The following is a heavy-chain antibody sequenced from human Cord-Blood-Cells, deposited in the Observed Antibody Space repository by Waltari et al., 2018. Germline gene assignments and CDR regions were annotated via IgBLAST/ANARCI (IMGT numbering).Heavy chain of an antibody. Sequence: QLQLQESGPGLVKPSETLSLTCTVSGGSISSSSYYWGWIRQPPWKGLEWIGSIYYSGSTYYNPSLKSRVTISVDTSKNQFSLKLSSVTAADTAVYYCARHNYSSSSGFYWYFDLWGRGTLVTVSS. CDR3: ARHNYSSSSGFYWYFDL. D-gene: IGHD6-6*01. J-gene: IGHJ2*01. CDR2: IYYSGST. V-gene: IGHV4-39*01. CDR1: GGSISSSSYY.